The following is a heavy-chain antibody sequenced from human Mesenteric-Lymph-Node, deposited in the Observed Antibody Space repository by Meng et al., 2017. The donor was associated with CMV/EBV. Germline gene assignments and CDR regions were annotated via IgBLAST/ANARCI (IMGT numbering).Heavy chain of an antibody. D-gene: IGHD3-3*01. J-gene: IGHJ6*02. CDR3: AKQSDFWSGYEASYYGFDV. CDR1: EFTFSNYL. V-gene: IGHV3-74*01. Sequence: GESLKISCAASEFTFSNYLMHWVRQAPGKGLVWVSRINGDGSTTNYADSVKGRFTISRDNSKNMAYLQMNSLRAEDTAVYYCAKQSDFWSGYEASYYGFDVWGQGTTVTVSS. CDR2: INGDGSTT.